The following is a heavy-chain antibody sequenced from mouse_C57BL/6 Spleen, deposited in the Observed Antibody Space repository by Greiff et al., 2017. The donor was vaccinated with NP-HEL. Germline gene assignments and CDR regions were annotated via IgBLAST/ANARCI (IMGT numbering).Heavy chain of an antibody. V-gene: IGHV1-26*01. CDR2: INPNNGGT. J-gene: IGHJ2*01. CDR1: GYTFTDYY. CDR3: ARSHDYDDGY. D-gene: IGHD2-4*01. Sequence: VQLQQSGPELVKPGASVKISCKASGYTFTDYYMNWVKQSHGKSLEWIGDINPNNGGTSYNQKFKGKATLTVDKSSSTAYMELRSLTSEDSAVYYWARSHDYDDGYWGQGTTLTVSS.